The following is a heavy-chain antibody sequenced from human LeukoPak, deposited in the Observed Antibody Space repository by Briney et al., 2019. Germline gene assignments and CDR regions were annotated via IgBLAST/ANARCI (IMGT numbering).Heavy chain of an antibody. CDR3: ATRTLINSSGWYGVSDY. CDR1: GGSISSSNW. J-gene: IGHJ4*02. V-gene: IGHV4-4*02. CDR2: IYHSGST. D-gene: IGHD6-19*01. Sequence: SGTLSLTCAVSGGSISSSNWWSWVRQPPGQGPEWIGEIYHSGSTNYNPSLKSRVTISVDKSKNQFSLKLSSVTAADTAVYYCATRTLINSSGWYGVSDYWGQGTLVTVSS.